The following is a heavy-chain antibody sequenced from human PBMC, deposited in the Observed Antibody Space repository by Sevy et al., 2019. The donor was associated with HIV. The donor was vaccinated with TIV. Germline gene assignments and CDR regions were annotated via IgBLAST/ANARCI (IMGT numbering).Heavy chain of an antibody. Sequence: GGSLRLSCAASGFTFSSYGMSWVRQAPGKGLEWVSVIRCGGGSIYYADSVKGRFTISRDNSKNTLYLQMNSLRPEDPAYYYCANEPAPPCVAFDYWGQGTVVTVSS. CDR1: GFTFSSYG. J-gene: IGHJ4*02. CDR3: ANEPAPPCVAFDY. V-gene: IGHV3-23*01. CDR2: IRCGGGSI.